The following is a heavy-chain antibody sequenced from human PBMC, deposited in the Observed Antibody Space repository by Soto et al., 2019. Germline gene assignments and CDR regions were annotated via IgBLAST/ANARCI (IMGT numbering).Heavy chain of an antibody. Sequence: PSETLSLTCAVSGGPISSGGYSWSWIRQPPGKGLEWIGYIYHSGSTYYNPSLKSRVTISVDRSKNQFSLKLSSVTAADTAVYYCARARGVYGSGSYYNYYYYGMDVWGQGTTVTVSS. CDR3: ARARGVYGSGSYYNYYYYGMDV. D-gene: IGHD3-10*01. J-gene: IGHJ6*02. CDR1: GGPISSGGYS. CDR2: IYHSGST. V-gene: IGHV4-30-2*01.